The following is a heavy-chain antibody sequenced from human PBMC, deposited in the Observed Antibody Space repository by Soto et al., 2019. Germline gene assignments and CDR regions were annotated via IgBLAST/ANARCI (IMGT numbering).Heavy chain of an antibody. CDR3: ARVDDLRFGESNWFDP. CDR1: GGSISSYY. D-gene: IGHD3-10*01. CDR2: IYYSGST. J-gene: IGHJ5*02. V-gene: IGHV4-59*01. Sequence: PSETLSLTCTVSGGSISSYYWSWIRQPPGKGLEWIGYIYYSGSTNYNPSLKSRVTISVDTSKNQFSLKLSSVTAADTAVYYCARVDDLRFGESNWFDPWGQGTLVTVSS.